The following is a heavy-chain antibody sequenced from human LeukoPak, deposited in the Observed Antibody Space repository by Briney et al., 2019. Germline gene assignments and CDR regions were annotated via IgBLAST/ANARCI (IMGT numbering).Heavy chain of an antibody. CDR3: ARDPDSSVYYSEYFDY. CDR1: GFTVSSNS. J-gene: IGHJ4*02. Sequence: GGSLRLSCTVSGFTVSSNSMSWVRQAPGKGLEWVSFIYSDNTHYSDSVKGRFTISRDNSKNTLYLQMNSLRAEDTAVYYCARDPDSSVYYSEYFDYWGQGTLVTVSS. D-gene: IGHD3-22*01. V-gene: IGHV3-53*01. CDR2: IYSDNT.